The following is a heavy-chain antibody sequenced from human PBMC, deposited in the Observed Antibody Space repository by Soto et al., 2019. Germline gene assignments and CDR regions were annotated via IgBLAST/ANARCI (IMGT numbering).Heavy chain of an antibody. CDR3: ARYCSGGSCYSTVEGFDP. D-gene: IGHD2-15*01. J-gene: IGHJ5*02. Sequence: ASVKPSCKASGYTFTSYDINWVRQATRQGLEWMGWMNPNSGNTGYAQKFQGRVTMTRNTSISTAYMELSSLRSEDTAVYYCARYCSGGSCYSTVEGFDPWGQGTLVTVSS. V-gene: IGHV1-8*01. CDR2: MNPNSGNT. CDR1: GYTFTSYD.